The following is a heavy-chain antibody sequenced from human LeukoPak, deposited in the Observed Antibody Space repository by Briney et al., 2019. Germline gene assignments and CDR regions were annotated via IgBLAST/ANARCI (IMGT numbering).Heavy chain of an antibody. CDR2: ISGSGGST. CDR3: AKALYYYDSSAIT. CDR1: GFTFSGYA. V-gene: IGHV3-23*01. J-gene: IGHJ5*02. D-gene: IGHD3-22*01. Sequence: GGSLRLSCAASGFTFSGYAMSWVRQAPGKGLEWVSAISGSGGSTYYADSVKGRFTISRDNSKNTLYLQMNSLRAEDTAVYYCAKALYYYDSSAITWGQGTLVTVSS.